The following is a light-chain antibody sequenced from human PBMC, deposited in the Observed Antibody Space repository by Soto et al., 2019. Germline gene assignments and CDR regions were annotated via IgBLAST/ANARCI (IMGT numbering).Light chain of an antibody. CDR1: SSDVGGYDY. CDR3: SSYAGSDSVV. V-gene: IGLV2-8*01. CDR2: EVS. Sequence: QSALTQPPSASGSPGQSVTISCTGTSSDVGGYDYVSWFQHHPGKAPKLMIYEVSKRPSGVPDRFSGSKSGNTASLTVSGLQAEDEADYYCSSYAGSDSVVFGTGTKLTVL. J-gene: IGLJ1*01.